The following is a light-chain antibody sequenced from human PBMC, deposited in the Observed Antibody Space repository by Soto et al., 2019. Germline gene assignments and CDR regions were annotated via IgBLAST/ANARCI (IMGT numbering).Light chain of an antibody. V-gene: IGKV3D-7*01. Sequence: EIVMTQSPATLSLSPGERATLSCRASQSVSSSYLSWNQQKPGQAPRLLIYGASTRSTGIPARFSGSGSGTDFTLTISSLQPEDFAVYYCQQDYNLPPTVGQGTLLEIK. J-gene: IGKJ5*01. CDR3: QQDYNLPPT. CDR1: QSVSSSY. CDR2: GAS.